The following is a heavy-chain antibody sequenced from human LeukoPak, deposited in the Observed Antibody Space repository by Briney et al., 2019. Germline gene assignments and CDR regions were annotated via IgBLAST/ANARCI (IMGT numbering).Heavy chain of an antibody. CDR3: AKMSCSGGSCHLFDY. CDR1: GFTFSSNA. D-gene: IGHD2-15*01. V-gene: IGHV3-23*01. J-gene: IGHJ4*02. Sequence: GGSLRLSCAASGFTFSSNAMSWARQAPGKGLEWVSAISGSGGSTYYADSVKGRFTISRDNSKNTLYLQMNSLRAEDTAVYYCAKMSCSGGSCHLFDYWGQGTLVTVSS. CDR2: ISGSGGST.